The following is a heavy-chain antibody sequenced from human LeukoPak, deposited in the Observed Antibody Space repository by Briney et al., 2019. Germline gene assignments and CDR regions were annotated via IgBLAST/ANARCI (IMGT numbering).Heavy chain of an antibody. J-gene: IGHJ4*02. V-gene: IGHV1-46*01. CDR2: INPTGGST. Sequence: GASVKVSCKASGYTFPSYFMHWVRQAPGQGLEWMGIINPTGGSTTYAQKFQGRVTMTRDTSTSTVYMELSSLRSDDTAVYYCASYGDPPTGLVYWGQGNLVTVSS. CDR3: ASYGDPPTGLVY. CDR1: GYTFPSYF. D-gene: IGHD4-17*01.